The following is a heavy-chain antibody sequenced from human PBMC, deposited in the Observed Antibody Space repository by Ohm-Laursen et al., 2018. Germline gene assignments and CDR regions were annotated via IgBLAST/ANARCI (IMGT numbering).Heavy chain of an antibody. J-gene: IGHJ4*02. D-gene: IGHD3-10*01. CDR1: GDSVSSNRAA. Sequence: QTLSLTCAVSGDSVSSNRAAWNWLRQSPSRGLEWLGRTYYRSKWYNNYAVSLKSRITIKPDTSKNQFSLQLNSVTPEDTALYYCAKDKRAVGARTYYFDYWGQGTLVTVSS. CDR2: TYYRSKWYN. CDR3: AKDKRAVGARTYYFDY. V-gene: IGHV6-1*01.